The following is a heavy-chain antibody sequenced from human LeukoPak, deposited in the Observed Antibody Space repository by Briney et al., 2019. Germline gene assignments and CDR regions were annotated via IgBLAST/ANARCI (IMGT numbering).Heavy chain of an antibody. D-gene: IGHD3-22*01. CDR3: AKWEDYYDSSGYGY. V-gene: IGHV3-23*01. CDR1: GFTFSSYG. J-gene: IGHJ4*02. Sequence: GGSLRLSCAASGFTFSSYGMSWVRQAPGKGLEWVSSISGSGGSTYYADSVKGRFTVSRDNSKNTLYLQMNSLRAEDTAVYYCAKWEDYYDSSGYGYWGQGTLVTVSS. CDR2: ISGSGGST.